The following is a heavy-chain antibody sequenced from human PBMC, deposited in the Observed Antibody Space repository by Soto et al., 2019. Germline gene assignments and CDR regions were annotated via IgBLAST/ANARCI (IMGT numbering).Heavy chain of an antibody. CDR2: IYYSGST. V-gene: IGHV4-59*08. Sequence: SETLSLTCTVSGGSISSYYWSWIRQPPGKGLEWIGYIYYSGSTNYNPSLKSRVTISVDTSKNQFSLKLSSVTAADTAVYYCARHGLSFWRAPFDYWGQGTLVTVSS. CDR3: ARHGLSFWRAPFDY. CDR1: GGSISSYY. J-gene: IGHJ4*02. D-gene: IGHD3-22*01.